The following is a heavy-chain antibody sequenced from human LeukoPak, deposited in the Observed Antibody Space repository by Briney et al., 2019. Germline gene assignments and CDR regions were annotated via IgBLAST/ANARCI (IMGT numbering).Heavy chain of an antibody. V-gene: IGHV1-69*05. CDR1: GGTFSSYA. D-gene: IGHD5-24*01. CDR2: IIPIFGTA. Sequence: SVKVSCKASGGTFSSYAISWVRQAPGQGLEWMGGIIPIFGTANYAQKFQGRVTITTDESTSTAYMELSSLRSEDSAVYYCARSSIGWLQFGGFDYWGQGTLVTVSS. J-gene: IGHJ4*02. CDR3: ARSSIGWLQFGGFDY.